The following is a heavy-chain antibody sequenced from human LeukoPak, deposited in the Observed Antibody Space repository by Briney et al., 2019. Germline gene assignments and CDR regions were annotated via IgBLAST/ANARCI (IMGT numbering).Heavy chain of an antibody. CDR3: ARDYYGSGPKDV. D-gene: IGHD3-10*01. J-gene: IGHJ6*02. CDR1: GGTFSSYT. CDR2: IIPILGIA. V-gene: IGHV1-69*04. Sequence: SVTVSCKASGGTFSSYTISWVRQAPGQGLEWMGRIIPILGIANYAQKFQGRVTVTADKSTSTAYMELSSLRSEDTAVYYCARDYYGSGPKDVWGQGTTVTVSS.